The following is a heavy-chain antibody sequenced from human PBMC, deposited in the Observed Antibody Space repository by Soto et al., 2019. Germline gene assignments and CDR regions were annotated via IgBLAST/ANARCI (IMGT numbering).Heavy chain of an antibody. CDR3: ARLKYSYGEKYYYYGMDI. V-gene: IGHV4-39*01. CDR2: IYYSGST. J-gene: IGHJ6*04. CDR1: GGSISRSSYY. D-gene: IGHD5-18*01. Sequence: PSETLSLTCTVSGGSISRSSYYWGWIRQPPGKGLEWIGSIYYSGSTYYNPSLKSRVTISVDTSKNQFSLKLSSVTAADTAVYYCARLKYSYGEKYYYYGMDIWGKGTTVTLSS.